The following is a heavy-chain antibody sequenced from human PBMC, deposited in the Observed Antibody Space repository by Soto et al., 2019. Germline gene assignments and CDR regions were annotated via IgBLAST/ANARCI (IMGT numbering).Heavy chain of an antibody. J-gene: IGHJ4*02. D-gene: IGHD3-10*01. CDR1: GFTFRNYA. Sequence: EVHLLESGGGLVQPGGSLRLSCAASGFTFRNYAMTWARQAPGRGLEWISAISASGTTYYKDSVKGRFTISRDNSRTTLYLQMNNLRAEDTAAYYYGKDLRIYGSGPFDSWGQGTLVTVSS. CDR2: ISASGTT. CDR3: GKDLRIYGSGPFDS. V-gene: IGHV3-23*01.